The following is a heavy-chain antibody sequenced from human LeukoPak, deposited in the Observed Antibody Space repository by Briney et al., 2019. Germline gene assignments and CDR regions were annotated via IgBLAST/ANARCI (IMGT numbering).Heavy chain of an antibody. CDR1: GFTFDDYA. J-gene: IGHJ4*02. CDR3: ARGLYDFWSGYYSFDY. V-gene: IGHV3-23*01. Sequence: GGSLRLSCAASGFTFDDYAMHWVRQAPGKGLEWVSGISGSGGSTYYADSVKGRFTISRDNSKNTLYLQMNSLRAEDTAVYYCARGLYDFWSGYYSFDYWGQGTLVTVSS. CDR2: ISGSGGST. D-gene: IGHD3-3*01.